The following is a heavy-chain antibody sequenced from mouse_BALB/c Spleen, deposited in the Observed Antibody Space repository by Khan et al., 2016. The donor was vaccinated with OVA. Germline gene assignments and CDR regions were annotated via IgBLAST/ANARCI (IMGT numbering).Heavy chain of an antibody. D-gene: IGHD2-14*01. CDR3: ARWNYRYDGYFDY. J-gene: IGHJ2*01. Sequence: EVQLQESGPSLVKPSQTLSLTCSVTGDSITSGYLNWIRRFPGNKLEYMGYISYSDSTFYNPSLKSRISITRDTSKNQYYLQLNSVTTEDTATYYCARWNYRYDGYFDYWGQGTTLTVSS. V-gene: IGHV3-8*02. CDR2: ISYSDST. CDR1: GDSITSGY.